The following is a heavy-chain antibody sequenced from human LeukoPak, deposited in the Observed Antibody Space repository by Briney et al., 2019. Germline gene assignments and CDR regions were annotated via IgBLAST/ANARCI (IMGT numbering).Heavy chain of an antibody. Sequence: TLSLTCTVSGGSISSGGYYWSWIRQPPGKGLEWIGYIYHSGSTYYNPSLKSRVTISVDRSKNQFSLKLSPVTAADTAVYYCAREDRMATINAFDIWGQGTMVTVSS. CDR1: GGSISSGGYY. D-gene: IGHD5-24*01. CDR3: AREDRMATINAFDI. J-gene: IGHJ3*02. V-gene: IGHV4-30-2*01. CDR2: IYHSGST.